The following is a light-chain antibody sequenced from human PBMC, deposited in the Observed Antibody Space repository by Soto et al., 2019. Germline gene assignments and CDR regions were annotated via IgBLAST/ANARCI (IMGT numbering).Light chain of an antibody. CDR1: IYDVGAYHY. Sequence: QSALTQPASVSGSPGQSITISCTGTIYDVGAYHYVSWYQQFPGKAPKLILYEVSNRPSGISNRFSGFRSGSTASLTVSGLQPEDDAHYYCISYTTTGALVIGGGTQLTVL. CDR3: ISYTTTGALV. J-gene: IGLJ2*01. CDR2: EVS. V-gene: IGLV2-14*01.